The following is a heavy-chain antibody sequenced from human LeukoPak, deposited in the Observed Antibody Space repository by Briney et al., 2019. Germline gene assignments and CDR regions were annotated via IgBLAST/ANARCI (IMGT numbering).Heavy chain of an antibody. Sequence: GGSLRLSCAASGFTFSSYGMHWVRQAPGRGLEWVAFIRYDGSNKYYADSVKGRFTISRDNSKNTLYLQMNSLRAEDTAVYYCAKDRVGWRDTYYYGSGSYPDYWGQGTLVTVSS. CDR3: AKDRVGWRDTYYYGSGSYPDY. CDR2: IRYDGSNK. CDR1: GFTFSSYG. D-gene: IGHD3-10*01. V-gene: IGHV3-30*02. J-gene: IGHJ4*02.